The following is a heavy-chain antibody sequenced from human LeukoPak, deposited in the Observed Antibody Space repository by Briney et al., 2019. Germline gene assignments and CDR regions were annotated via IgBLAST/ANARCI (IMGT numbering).Heavy chain of an antibody. V-gene: IGHV3-23*01. J-gene: IGHJ4*02. CDR2: ITGSGDST. CDR3: AKVASGSYTYYFDY. D-gene: IGHD1-26*01. Sequence: GGSLRLSCAASGFTFSSYGMTWVRQAPGKGLEWFSAITGSGDSTYYADSVKGRFAISRDNSKNTLYLQMNSLRVEDTAVYYCAKVASGSYTYYFDYWGQGTPVTVSS. CDR1: GFTFSSYG.